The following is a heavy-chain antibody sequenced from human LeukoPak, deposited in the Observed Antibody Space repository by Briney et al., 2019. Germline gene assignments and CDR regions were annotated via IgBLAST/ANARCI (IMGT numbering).Heavy chain of an antibody. CDR2: IYTSGST. J-gene: IGHJ5*02. CDR1: GGSISSYY. Sequence: PSVTLSLTCTVSGGSISSYYWSWIRPPAGKGLEWIGRIYTSGSTNYNPSLKSRVTMSVDTSKNQFSLKLSSVTAADTAMYYCARGAYGSGDRGWFDPWGQGTLVTVSS. CDR3: ARGAYGSGDRGWFDP. D-gene: IGHD3-10*01. V-gene: IGHV4-4*07.